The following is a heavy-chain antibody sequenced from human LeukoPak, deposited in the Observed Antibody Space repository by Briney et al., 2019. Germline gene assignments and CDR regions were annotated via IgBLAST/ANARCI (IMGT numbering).Heavy chain of an antibody. V-gene: IGHV1-3*01. CDR1: GYTFTSYA. CDR3: ARGSSCCGYDSLDY. Sequence: ASVKVSCKASGYTFTSYAMHWVRQAPGQRLEWMGWINAGNGNTKYSQKFQGRVTITRDTFASTAYMELSSLRSEDTAVYYCARGSSCCGYDSLDYWGQGTLVTVSS. CDR2: INAGNGNT. J-gene: IGHJ4*02. D-gene: IGHD5-12*01.